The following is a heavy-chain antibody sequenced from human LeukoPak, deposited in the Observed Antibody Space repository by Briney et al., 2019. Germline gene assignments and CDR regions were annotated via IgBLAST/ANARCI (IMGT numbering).Heavy chain of an antibody. J-gene: IGHJ4*02. Sequence: SETLSLTCTVSGGSISSYYWSWIRQPAGKGLEWIGRIYTSGSTNYNPSLKSRVTMSVDTSKNQFSLKLSSVTAADTALYYCAKGGYYGGNFLGWEYWGQGTLVTVSS. CDR3: AKGGYYGGNFLGWEY. V-gene: IGHV4-4*07. CDR2: IYTSGST. CDR1: GGSISSYY. D-gene: IGHD4-23*01.